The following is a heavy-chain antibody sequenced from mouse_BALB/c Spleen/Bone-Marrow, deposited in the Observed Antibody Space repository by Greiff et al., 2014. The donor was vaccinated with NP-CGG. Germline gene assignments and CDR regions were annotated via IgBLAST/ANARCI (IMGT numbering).Heavy chain of an antibody. D-gene: IGHD2-1*01. CDR3: ARENPYGNYFDY. Sequence: EVKLVESGGGLVQPGGSLKLSCAASGFTFSSYGMSWVRQTPDKRLELVATINSDGGVTYYPDSVKGRFTISRDNAKNTLYLQMSSRKSEDTAMDYCARENPYGNYFDYWGQGTTLTVSS. J-gene: IGHJ2*01. CDR2: INSDGGVT. V-gene: IGHV5-6-3*01. CDR1: GFTFSSYG.